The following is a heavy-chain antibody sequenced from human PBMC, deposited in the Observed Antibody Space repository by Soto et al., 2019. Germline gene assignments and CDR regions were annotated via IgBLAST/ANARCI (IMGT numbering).Heavy chain of an antibody. D-gene: IGHD4-17*01. Sequence: SETLSLTCTVSGGSISSSSYYWGWIRQPPGKGLEWIGSIYYSGSTYYNPSLKSRVTISVDTSKNQFSLKLSSVTAADTAVYYCARRYGDYDYWGQGXLVTVSS. CDR3: ARRYGDYDY. CDR2: IYYSGST. V-gene: IGHV4-39*01. CDR1: GGSISSSSYY. J-gene: IGHJ4*02.